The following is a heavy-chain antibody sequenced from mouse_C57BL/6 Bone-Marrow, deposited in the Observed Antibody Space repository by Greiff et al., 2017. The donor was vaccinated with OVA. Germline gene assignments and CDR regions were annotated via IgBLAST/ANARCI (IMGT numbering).Heavy chain of an antibody. CDR1: GYTFTSYG. V-gene: IGHV1-81*01. J-gene: IGHJ3*01. CDR3: AREKTYYYGSNAY. Sequence: VKLMESGAELARPGASVKLSCKASGYTFTSYGISWVKQRTGQGLEWIGEIYPRSGNTYYNEKFKGKATLTADKSSSTAYMELRSLTSEDSAVYFCAREKTYYYGSNAYWGQGTLVTVSA. CDR2: IYPRSGNT. D-gene: IGHD1-1*01.